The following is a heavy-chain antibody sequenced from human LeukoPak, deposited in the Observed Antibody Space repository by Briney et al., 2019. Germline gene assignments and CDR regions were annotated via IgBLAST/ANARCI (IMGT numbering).Heavy chain of an antibody. J-gene: IGHJ4*02. CDR1: GFTFSSYS. CDR3: AKGGVDSSGHEVNY. V-gene: IGHV3-23*01. Sequence: GGSLRLSCAASGFTFSSYSMNWVRQAPGKGLEWVSAISGSGGSTYYADSVKGRFTISRDNSKNTLYLQMNSLRAEDTAVYYCAKGGVDSSGHEVNYWGQGTLVTVSS. D-gene: IGHD3-22*01. CDR2: ISGSGGST.